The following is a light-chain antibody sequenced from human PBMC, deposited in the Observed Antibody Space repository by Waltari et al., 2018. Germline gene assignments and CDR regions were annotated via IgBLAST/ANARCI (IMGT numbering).Light chain of an antibody. V-gene: IGKV3-15*01. CDR1: QSISIN. CDR2: EAS. Sequence: EVVMTQSPATLSVSQGERATLSCRASQSISINMVWYQQRPGQAPRLLIYEASMRATDIPARFSGSGYGTEFTLTINSVQSEDAAVYYCQQFNDWPRTFGQGTKVEIK. CDR3: QQFNDWPRT. J-gene: IGKJ1*01.